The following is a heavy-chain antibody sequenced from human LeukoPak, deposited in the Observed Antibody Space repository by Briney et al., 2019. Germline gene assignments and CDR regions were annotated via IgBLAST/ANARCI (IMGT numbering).Heavy chain of an antibody. D-gene: IGHD3-3*01. Sequence: GGSLRLSCAASGFTFSDYAMSWVRQAPGKGLEWVSAISGSAGSTFHADSVKGRFTISRDNSKDTLYLQMNSLRAEDTALYYCAKGEAYDFWGYYYMDVWGKGTTVTVSS. J-gene: IGHJ6*03. V-gene: IGHV3-23*01. CDR2: ISGSAGST. CDR1: GFTFSDYA. CDR3: AKGEAYDFWGYYYMDV.